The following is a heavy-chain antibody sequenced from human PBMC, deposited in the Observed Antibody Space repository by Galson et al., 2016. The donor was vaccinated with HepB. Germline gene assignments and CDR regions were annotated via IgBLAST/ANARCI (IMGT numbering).Heavy chain of an antibody. V-gene: IGHV3-21*06. CDR2: ISSRSRYI. J-gene: IGHJ3*02. CDR1: GFSFGTYS. Sequence: SLRLSCAASGFSFGTYSMNWLRQAPGKGLEWVAPISSRSRYIFYADSVKLRFTISRDNTRSSVYLLMNSLRAEDTALYYCVRDRAYHAFDIWGQGTMVTVSS. CDR3: VRDRAYHAFDI.